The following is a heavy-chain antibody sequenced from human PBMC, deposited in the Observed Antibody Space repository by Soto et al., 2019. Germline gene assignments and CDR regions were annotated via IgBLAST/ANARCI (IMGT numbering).Heavy chain of an antibody. Sequence: QVQLVQSGAEVKKPGASVKVSCKASGYTFSTYSISWVRQAPGQGLEWMGWIYNGNTSYAQKVQDRVTMTTDRFTKTAYMELRSLTSADTAVYYCARTPRGGLATYCGQGTLVTVSS. J-gene: IGHJ4*02. CDR1: GYTFSTYS. CDR3: ARTPRGGLATY. CDR2: IYNGNT. V-gene: IGHV1-18*01. D-gene: IGHD1-26*01.